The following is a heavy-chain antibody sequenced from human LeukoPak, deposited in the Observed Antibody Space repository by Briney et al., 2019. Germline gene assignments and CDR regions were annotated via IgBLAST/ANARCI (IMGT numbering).Heavy chain of an antibody. V-gene: IGHV3-23*01. CDR1: GSTFSSYA. J-gene: IGHJ4*02. CDR3: AKDRRRRYYDSSGYYYFDY. Sequence: GGSLRLSCAASGSTFSSYAMSWVRQAPGKGLEWVSAISGSGGSTYYADSVKGRFTISRDNSKNTLYLQMNSLRAEDTAVYYCAKDRRRRYYDSSGYYYFDYWGQGTLVTVSS. CDR2: ISGSGGST. D-gene: IGHD3-22*01.